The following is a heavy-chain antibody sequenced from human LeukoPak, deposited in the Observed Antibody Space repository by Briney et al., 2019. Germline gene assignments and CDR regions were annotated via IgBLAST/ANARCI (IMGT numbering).Heavy chain of an antibody. J-gene: IGHJ4*02. Sequence: ASVKVSCKASGYSFTPYYIHWVRQAPGKGLECVGLIKPSARTTTHPKKFWGRLTMTRDTSTSTVYMELSGLTSEDTAVYYCGRGDMATIYVDSWGEGTLVTVSS. V-gene: IGHV1-46*01. CDR3: GRGDMATIYVDS. CDR2: IKPSARTT. CDR1: GYSFTPYY. D-gene: IGHD5-24*01.